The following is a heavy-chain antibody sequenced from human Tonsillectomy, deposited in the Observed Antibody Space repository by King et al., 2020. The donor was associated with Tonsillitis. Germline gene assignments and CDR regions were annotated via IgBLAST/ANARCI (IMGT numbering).Heavy chain of an antibody. CDR1: GFSLSTSGMC. CDR3: ARTNIAARPPSYYYYMDV. CDR2: IDWDDDK. J-gene: IGHJ6*03. D-gene: IGHD6-6*01. Sequence: VTLKESGPALVKPTQTLTLTCTFSGFSLSTSGMCVSWIRQPPGKALEWLARIDWDDDKYYSTSLKTRLTISKDTSQNQVVLTMTNMDPVDTATDYCARTNIAARPPSYYYYMDVWGKGTTVTVSS. V-gene: IGHV2-70*11.